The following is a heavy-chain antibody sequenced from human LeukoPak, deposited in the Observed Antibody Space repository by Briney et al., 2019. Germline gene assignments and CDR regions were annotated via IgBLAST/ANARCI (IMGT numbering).Heavy chain of an antibody. CDR3: ARDRRHLAGAVYYYYYMDV. D-gene: IGHD3-3*02. CDR2: IYTSGST. Sequence: SETLSLTCAVYGGSFSAYYWSWIRQPAGKGLEWIGRIYTSGSTNYNPSLKSRVTISVDTSKNQFSLKLSSVTAADTAVYYCARDRRHLAGAVYYYYYMDVWGKGTTVTISS. V-gene: IGHV4-4*07. CDR1: GGSFSAYY. J-gene: IGHJ6*03.